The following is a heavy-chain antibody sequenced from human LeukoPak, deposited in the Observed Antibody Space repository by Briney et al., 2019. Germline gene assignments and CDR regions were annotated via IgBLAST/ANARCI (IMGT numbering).Heavy chain of an antibody. CDR2: IWYDGSNK. V-gene: IGHV3-33*01. CDR3: AREGGDNWNDGYFDY. Sequence: GGSLRLSCAASGFTFSSYGMHWVRQAPGKGLEWVAVIWYDGSNKYYADSVKGRFTISRDNSKNTLYLQMNSLRAEDTAVYYCAREGGDNWNDGYFDYWGQGTLVTVSS. D-gene: IGHD1-20*01. CDR1: GFTFSSYG. J-gene: IGHJ4*02.